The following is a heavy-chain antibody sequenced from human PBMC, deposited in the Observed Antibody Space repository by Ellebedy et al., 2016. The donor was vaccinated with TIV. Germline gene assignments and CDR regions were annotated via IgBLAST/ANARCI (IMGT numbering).Heavy chain of an antibody. CDR1: GFTFSSYT. J-gene: IGHJ4*02. Sequence: PGGSLRLSCAASGFTFSSYTMSWVRQAPGKGLEWVSAISGSGVSTYYADSVKGQFTISRDNSKNTLYLQMNSLRAEDTAVYYCAKGSDYYDSSGYSTDFGYWGQGTLVTVSS. CDR2: ISGSGVST. D-gene: IGHD3-22*01. CDR3: AKGSDYYDSSGYSTDFGY. V-gene: IGHV3-23*01.